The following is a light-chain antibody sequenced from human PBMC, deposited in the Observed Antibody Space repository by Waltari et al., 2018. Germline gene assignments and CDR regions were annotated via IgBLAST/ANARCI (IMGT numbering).Light chain of an antibody. J-gene: IGLJ2*01. CDR2: SND. Sequence: QSVLTQPPSASETSGQRATIPCSGRSSNIGSKTVTWYQQLPGTAPKLLIYSNDKRPSGVPERFSGSKSGTSASLAISGLQSEDEAEYYCAAWDDSLNAVVFGGGTKVTVL. CDR3: AAWDDSLNAVV. V-gene: IGLV1-44*01. CDR1: SSNIGSKT.